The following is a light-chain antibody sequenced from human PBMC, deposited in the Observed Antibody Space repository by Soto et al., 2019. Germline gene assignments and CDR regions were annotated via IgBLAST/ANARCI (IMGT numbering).Light chain of an antibody. J-gene: IGLJ1*01. CDR3: CSYAGSYSLRV. Sequence: QSALTQPRSVAGSPGQSVTISCTGTDSDIGRYDYVSWYQQHPGKAPKLLIYDVSQRPSGVPDRFSGSKSGNTASLTISGLQTDDEADYLCCSYAGSYSLRVFGIGTKLTVL. V-gene: IGLV2-11*01. CDR1: DSDIGRYDY. CDR2: DVS.